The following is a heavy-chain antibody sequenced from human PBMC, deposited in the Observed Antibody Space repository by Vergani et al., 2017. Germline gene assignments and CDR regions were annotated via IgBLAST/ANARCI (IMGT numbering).Heavy chain of an antibody. D-gene: IGHD6-19*01. J-gene: IGHJ5*02. Sequence: QLQLQESGPGLVKPSATLSLTCSVSGASIRSSNYYWGWIRQPPGKGLEWIASIYYSGSTYYNPSLKSRVPISVDTSKNQFSLKLSSVTAADTAVYFCARHSTVEWLVKLGGIDPWGQGILVTVSS. CDR3: ARHSTVEWLVKLGGIDP. V-gene: IGHV4-39*01. CDR1: GASIRSSNYY. CDR2: IYYSGST.